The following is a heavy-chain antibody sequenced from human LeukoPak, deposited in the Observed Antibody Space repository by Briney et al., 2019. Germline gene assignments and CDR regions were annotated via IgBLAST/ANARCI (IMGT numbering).Heavy chain of an antibody. CDR1: GGSISSSSFH. D-gene: IGHD6-19*01. CDR2: IFYSGST. CDR3: ARQGYISGQGFRNNWFDP. V-gene: IGHV4-39*01. J-gene: IGHJ5*02. Sequence: KPAETLSLICTVSGGSISSSSFHWGWIRQPPGKGLERIGTIFYSGSTYYNPSLKSRVTMSVDTSKNQFSLKLSSVTAADTAVYYCARQGYISGQGFRNNWFDPWGQGSLVTVSS.